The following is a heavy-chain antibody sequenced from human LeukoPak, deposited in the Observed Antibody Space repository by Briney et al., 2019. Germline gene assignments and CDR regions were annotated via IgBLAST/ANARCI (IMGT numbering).Heavy chain of an antibody. J-gene: IGHJ4*02. CDR3: ARADYDILTGYFRPPY. CDR1: GYTFTSYY. V-gene: IGHV1-2*02. D-gene: IGHD3-9*01. CDR2: INPSGGST. Sequence: ASVKVSCKASGYTFTSYYMHWVRQAPGQGLEWMGIINPSGGSTNYAQKFQGRVTMTRDTSISTAYMELSRLRSDDTAVYYCARADYDILTGYFRPPYWGQGTLVTVSS.